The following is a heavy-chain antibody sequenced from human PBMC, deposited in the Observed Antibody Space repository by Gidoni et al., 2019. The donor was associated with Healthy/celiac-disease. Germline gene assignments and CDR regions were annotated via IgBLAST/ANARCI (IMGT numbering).Heavy chain of an antibody. D-gene: IGHD6-13*01. CDR2: ISSSSSYI. CDR1: GFTFSSYS. CDR3: ARDKTPIQYSSSLGHFDY. V-gene: IGHV3-21*01. J-gene: IGHJ4*02. Sequence: EVQLVESGGGLVKPGGSLRLSCAASGFTFSSYSMNWVRQAPGKGLEWVSSISSSSSYIYYADSVKGRFTISRDNAKNSLYLQMNSLRAEDTAVYYCARDKTPIQYSSSLGHFDYWGQGTLVTVSS.